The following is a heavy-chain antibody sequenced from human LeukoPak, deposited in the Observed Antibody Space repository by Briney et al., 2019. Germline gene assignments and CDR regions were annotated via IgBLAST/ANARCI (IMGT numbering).Heavy chain of an antibody. CDR1: GYTFTSYG. V-gene: IGHV1-24*01. D-gene: IGHD3-10*01. CDR2: FDPEDGET. Sequence: GASVKVSCKASGYTFTSYGISWVRQAPGKGLEWMGGFDPEDGETIYAQKFQGRVTMTEDTSTDTAYMELSSLRSEDTAVYYCATDRGAGGFGDWYWFDPWGQGTLVTVSS. J-gene: IGHJ5*02. CDR3: ATDRGAGGFGDWYWFDP.